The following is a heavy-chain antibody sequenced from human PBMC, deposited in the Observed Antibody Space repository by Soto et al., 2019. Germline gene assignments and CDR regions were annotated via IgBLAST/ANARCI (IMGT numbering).Heavy chain of an antibody. D-gene: IGHD4-17*01. V-gene: IGHV4-30-4*01. CDR2: IYYSGST. J-gene: IGHJ3*02. Sequence: TLSLTCTVSGGSISSGDYYWSWIRQPPGKGLEWIGYIYYSGSTYYNPSLKSRVTISVDTSKNQFSLKLSSVTAADTAVYYCASPTVTTKHKAFDIWGQGTMVTVSS. CDR3: ASPTVTTKHKAFDI. CDR1: GGSISSGDYY.